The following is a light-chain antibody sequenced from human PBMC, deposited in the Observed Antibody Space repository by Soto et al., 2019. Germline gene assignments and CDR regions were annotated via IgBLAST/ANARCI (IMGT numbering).Light chain of an antibody. Sequence: QSALTQPASVSGSPGQSITISCTGTSSDVGGYNYVSWYQQHPVKAPKLMIYDVTNRPSGVSDRFSGSKSGNTASLTISWLQAEYEADYYCRSYTSSSTPYVFGNGTKRTVL. CDR3: RSYTSSSTPYV. CDR2: DVT. CDR1: SSDVGGYNY. V-gene: IGLV2-14*01. J-gene: IGLJ1*01.